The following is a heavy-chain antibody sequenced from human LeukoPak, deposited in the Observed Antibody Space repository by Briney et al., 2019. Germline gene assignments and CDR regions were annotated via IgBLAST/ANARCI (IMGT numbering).Heavy chain of an antibody. CDR3: ARGQLWQTGWFDP. J-gene: IGHJ5*02. D-gene: IGHD5-18*01. V-gene: IGHV3-21*01. Sequence: GGSLRLSCAASGFTFSDYSMHWVRQAPGKGLEWVSCISSTSSYIYYADSVRGRFTISRDNAKNSLYLQMYSLTAEDTAVYYCARGQLWQTGWFDPWGQGTLVTVSS. CDR2: ISSTSSYI. CDR1: GFTFSDYS.